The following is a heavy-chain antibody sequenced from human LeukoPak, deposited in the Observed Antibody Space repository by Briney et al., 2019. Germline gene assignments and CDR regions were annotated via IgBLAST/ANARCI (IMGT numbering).Heavy chain of an antibody. V-gene: IGHV3-23*01. CDR3: AKEGSSSWYVDYYGMDV. J-gene: IGHJ6*02. CDR1: GFTFSSYA. Sequence: SGGSLRLSCAASGFTFSSYAMSWVRQAPGKGLEWVSAISGSGGSTYYADPVKGRFTISRDNSKNTLYLQMNSLRAEDTAVYYCAKEGSSSWYVDYYGMDVWGQGTTVTVSS. D-gene: IGHD6-13*01. CDR2: ISGSGGST.